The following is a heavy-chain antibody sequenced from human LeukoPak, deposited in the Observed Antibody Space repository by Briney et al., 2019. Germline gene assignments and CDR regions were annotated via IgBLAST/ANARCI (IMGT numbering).Heavy chain of an antibody. CDR3: GVYSGSYNYWDDAFDI. Sequence: SETLSLTCTVSGGSISDSYWVWIRQPAGKGLEWIGRIYSTGGTSYNPSLRSRVSISVDTSKNQFSLKLSSVTAADTAVYYCGVYSGSYNYWDDAFDIWGQGTMVTVSS. CDR2: IYSTGGT. J-gene: IGHJ3*02. V-gene: IGHV4-4*07. CDR1: GGSISDSY. D-gene: IGHD1-26*01.